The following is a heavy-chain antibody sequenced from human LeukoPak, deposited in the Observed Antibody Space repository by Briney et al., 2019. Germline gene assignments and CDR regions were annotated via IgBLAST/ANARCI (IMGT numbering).Heavy chain of an antibody. V-gene: IGHV3-74*01. CDR2: INSDGSST. D-gene: IGHD3-10*01. J-gene: IGHJ6*02. Sequence: PGGSLRLSCAASGFTFSSYWMHWVRQAPGKGLVWVSRINSDGSSTSYADSVKGRFTISRGNAKNTLYLQMNSLRAEDTAVYYCARGGRGYYGSGSYYRYYYYYYGMDVWGQGTTVTVSS. CDR3: ARGGRGYYGSGSYYRYYYYYYGMDV. CDR1: GFTFSSYW.